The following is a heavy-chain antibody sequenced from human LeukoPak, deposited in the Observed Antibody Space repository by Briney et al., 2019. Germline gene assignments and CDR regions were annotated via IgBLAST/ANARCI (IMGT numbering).Heavy chain of an antibody. V-gene: IGHV3-33*01. J-gene: IGHJ4*02. Sequence: PGRSLRLSCAASGFTFSNYGMHWVRQAPGKGLEWVADNWFDGGDKRYADSVKGRFTISRDNSKNTLYLEMDSLRAEDAAIYYCARVAYTWNDDYWGQGTLVTVSS. D-gene: IGHD1-1*01. CDR1: GFTFSNYG. CDR3: ARVAYTWNDDY. CDR2: NWFDGGDK.